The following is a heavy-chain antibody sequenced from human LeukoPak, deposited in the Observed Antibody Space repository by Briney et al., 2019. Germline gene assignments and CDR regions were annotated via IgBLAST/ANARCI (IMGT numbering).Heavy chain of an antibody. CDR3: ARHYGSGKPWFDY. J-gene: IGHJ4*02. V-gene: IGHV4-59*01. CDR1: SGSINNYY. Sequence: SETLSLTCTVSSGSINNYYWSWIRQPPGKGLEWIGYIYYTGSTNYNPSPKSRVTISVDTSKNQFSLKLSSVTAADTAVYYCARHYGSGKPWFDYWGQGSLVTVSS. D-gene: IGHD3-10*01. CDR2: IYYTGST.